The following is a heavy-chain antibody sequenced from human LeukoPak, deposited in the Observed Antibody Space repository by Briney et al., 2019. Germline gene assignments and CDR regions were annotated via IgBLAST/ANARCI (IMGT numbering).Heavy chain of an antibody. CDR1: GLTFSNYA. D-gene: IGHD2-2*01. V-gene: IGHV3-23*01. J-gene: IGHJ4*02. Sequence: PGGSLRLSCAASGLTFSNYAMSWVRQAPGKGLEWVSAISESGTGTYYADSVKGRFTISRDNSKNTLSLQMNSLRAEDTAVYYCAKVVVVPAAQSTPEFDYWGQGTLVTVSS. CDR2: ISESGTGT. CDR3: AKVVVVPAAQSTPEFDY.